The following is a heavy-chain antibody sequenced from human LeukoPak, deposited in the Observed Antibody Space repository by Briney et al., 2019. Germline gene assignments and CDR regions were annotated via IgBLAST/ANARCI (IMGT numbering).Heavy chain of an antibody. D-gene: IGHD6-19*01. CDR1: GGSINNFY. CDR3: ARDRGSSGWNDY. V-gene: IGHV4-59*12. J-gene: IGHJ4*02. CDR2: IYYSGST. Sequence: SETLSLTCTVSGGSINNFYWSWIRQPPGKGLEWIGYIYYSGSTNYNPSLKSRVTISVDTSKNQFSLKLTSVTAADTAVYYCARDRGSSGWNDYWGRGTLVTVSS.